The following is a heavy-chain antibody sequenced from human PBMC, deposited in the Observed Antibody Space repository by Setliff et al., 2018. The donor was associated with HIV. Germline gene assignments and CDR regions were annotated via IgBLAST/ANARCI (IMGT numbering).Heavy chain of an antibody. CDR2: INAGNGNT. J-gene: IGHJ4*02. V-gene: IGHV1-3*01. Sequence: ASVKVSCKASGYTFTSYAMHWVRQAPGQRLEWMGWINAGNGNTKYSQKFQGRVTITRDTSTSTAYMGLRSLRSDDTAVYYWARDEPKNTEAAPGYWGQGTLVTVSS. CDR1: GYTFTSYA. D-gene: IGHD6-6*01. CDR3: ARDEPKNTEAAPGY.